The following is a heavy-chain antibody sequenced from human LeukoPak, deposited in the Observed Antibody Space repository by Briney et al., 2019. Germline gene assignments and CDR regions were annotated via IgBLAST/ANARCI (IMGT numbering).Heavy chain of an antibody. Sequence: ASVTVSCKASGYTFTSYAMHWVRQAPGQRAEWMGWINAGNGNTKYSQKFQGRVTITRDTSASTAYMELSSLRSEDTAVYYCARAAPSYYYYGMDVWGQGTTVTVSS. J-gene: IGHJ6*02. V-gene: IGHV1-3*01. CDR1: GYTFTSYA. D-gene: IGHD6-6*01. CDR2: INAGNGNT. CDR3: ARAAPSYYYYGMDV.